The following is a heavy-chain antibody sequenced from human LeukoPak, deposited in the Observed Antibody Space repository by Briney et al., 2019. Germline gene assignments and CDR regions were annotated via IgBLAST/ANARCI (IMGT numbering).Heavy chain of an antibody. CDR2: ISAYNGNT. D-gene: IGHD2-8*01. CDR3: AREGYCTNGVCYIDNWFDP. V-gene: IGHV1-18*01. CDR1: GYTFTSYG. Sequence: RWASVKVSCKASGYTFTSYGISWVRQAPGQGLEWMGWISAYNGNTNYAQKLQGRVTMTTDTSTSTAYMELRSLRSDDTAVYYCAREGYCTNGVCYIDNWFDPWGQGTLVTVSS. J-gene: IGHJ5*02.